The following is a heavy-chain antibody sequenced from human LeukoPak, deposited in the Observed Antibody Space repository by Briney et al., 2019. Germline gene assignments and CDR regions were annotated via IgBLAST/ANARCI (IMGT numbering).Heavy chain of an antibody. Sequence: PSETLSLTCTVSGGSISSSSYYWGWIRQPPGKGLEWIGSIYYSGSTYYNPSLKSRVTISVDTSKNQFSLKLSSVTAADTAVYYCARDRYSAVAGSIDYWGQGTLVTVSS. CDR2: IYYSGST. J-gene: IGHJ4*02. CDR1: GGSISSSSYY. D-gene: IGHD6-19*01. CDR3: ARDRYSAVAGSIDY. V-gene: IGHV4-39*07.